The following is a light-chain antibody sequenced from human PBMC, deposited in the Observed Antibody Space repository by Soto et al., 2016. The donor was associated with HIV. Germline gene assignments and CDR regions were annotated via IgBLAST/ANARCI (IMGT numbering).Light chain of an antibody. CDR2: DDN. J-gene: IGLJ2*01. Sequence: SYELTQPPSLSVAPGKTARITCGGNNIGSKSVYWYQQKPGQAPMLVVYDDNDRPSGIPERFSGSNSGNTATLTISRVEAGDEADYYCQVWDTSSDHVVFGGGTKLTVL. CDR1: NIGSKS. V-gene: IGLV3-21*03. CDR3: QVWDTSSDHVV.